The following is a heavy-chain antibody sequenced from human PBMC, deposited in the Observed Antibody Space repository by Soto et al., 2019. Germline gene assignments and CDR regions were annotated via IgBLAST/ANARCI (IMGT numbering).Heavy chain of an antibody. V-gene: IGHV4-30-4*01. CDR3: ARVGGEQLVPYYYYYGMDV. Sequence: SGTLSLTCTVSGGCISSADYYGTWIRQPPGKSLEWIGYIYYSGSTYYNPSLKSRVTISVDTSKNQFSLKLRSVTAADTAVYYCARVGGEQLVPYYYYYGMDVWGQGTTVTVSS. CDR1: GGCISSADYY. J-gene: IGHJ6*02. CDR2: IYYSGST. D-gene: IGHD6-6*01.